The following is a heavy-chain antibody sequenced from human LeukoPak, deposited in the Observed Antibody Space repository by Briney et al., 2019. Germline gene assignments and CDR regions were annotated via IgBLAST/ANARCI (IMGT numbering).Heavy chain of an antibody. CDR3: ARSWYSSNSLVYFDY. Sequence: PGGSLRLSCAASGFTVSSNYMSWVRQAPGKGLEWVSVIYSGGSTYYADSVKGRFTISRDNSKNTLYLQMNSLRAEDTAVYYCARSWYSSNSLVYFDYWGQGTLVTVSS. CDR2: IYSGGST. CDR1: GFTVSSNY. V-gene: IGHV3-53*01. D-gene: IGHD6-13*01. J-gene: IGHJ4*02.